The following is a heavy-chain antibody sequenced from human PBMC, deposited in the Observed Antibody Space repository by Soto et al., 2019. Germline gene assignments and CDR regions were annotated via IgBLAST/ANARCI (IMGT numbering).Heavy chain of an antibody. D-gene: IGHD2-15*01. J-gene: IGHJ3*02. Sequence: ASVKVSCKDSGYTFNSYDINWVRQATGQGLEWMGWMNPNSGNTGYAQKFQGRVTMTRNTSISTAYMELSSLRSEDTAVYYCARGRSVVDLFDIWGQGTMVTVSS. CDR1: GYTFNSYD. CDR3: ARGRSVVDLFDI. CDR2: MNPNSGNT. V-gene: IGHV1-8*01.